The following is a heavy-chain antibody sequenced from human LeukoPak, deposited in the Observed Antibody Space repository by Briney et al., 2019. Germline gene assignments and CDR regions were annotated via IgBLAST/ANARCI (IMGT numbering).Heavy chain of an antibody. CDR1: GYTFTSYG. CDR2: ISAYNGNT. CDR3: ARGASITIFEVVTNYNWFDP. J-gene: IGHJ5*02. V-gene: IGHV1-18*01. D-gene: IGHD3-3*01. Sequence: ASVKVSCKASGYTFTSYGISWVRQAPGQGLEWMGWISAYNGNTNYAQKLQGRVTMTTDTSTSTAYMELRSLRSDDTAVYYCARGASITIFEVVTNYNWFDPWGQGTLVTVSS.